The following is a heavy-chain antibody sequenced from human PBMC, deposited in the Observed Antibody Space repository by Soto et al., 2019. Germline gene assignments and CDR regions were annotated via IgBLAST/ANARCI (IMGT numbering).Heavy chain of an antibody. CDR1: GFTVSSNY. Sequence: GGSLRLSCAASGFTVSSNYMSWVRQAPGKGLEWVSVIYSGGSTYYADSVKGRFTISRHNSKNTLYLQMNSLRAEDTAVYYCARDCGGGSCYGPTWGQGTLVTVSS. CDR2: IYSGGST. J-gene: IGHJ1*01. V-gene: IGHV3-53*04. CDR3: ARDCGGGSCYGPT. D-gene: IGHD2-15*01.